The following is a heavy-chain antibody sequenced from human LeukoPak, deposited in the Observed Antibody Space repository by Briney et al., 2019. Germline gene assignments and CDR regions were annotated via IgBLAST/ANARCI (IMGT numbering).Heavy chain of an antibody. CDR3: ARVKSPYCGGDCWGFGY. J-gene: IGHJ4*02. CDR2: INPSDGDT. CDR1: GYTFTSYY. Sequence: ASVKVSCKASGYTFTSYYMHWLRQAPGQGLEWMGIINPSDGDTNYAQKLQGRVTMTRDMSTSTVYMEMRSLRFEDTAFYYCARVKSPYCGGDCWGFGYWGQGTLVTVSS. V-gene: IGHV1-46*01. D-gene: IGHD2-21*02.